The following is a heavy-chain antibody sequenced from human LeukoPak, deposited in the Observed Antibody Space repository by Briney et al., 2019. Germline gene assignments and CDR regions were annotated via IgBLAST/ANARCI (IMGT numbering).Heavy chain of an antibody. CDR1: GGSLSSSSYY. CDR2: IYYSGST. J-gene: IGHJ4*02. V-gene: IGHV4-39*01. Sequence: SETLSLTCTVSGGSLSSSSYYWGWIRQPPGKGLEWIGSIYYSGSTYYNPSLKSRVTISVDTSKHQFSLKLSSVTAADTAVYYCARGLPDIVVVPAAISSDYWGQGTLVTVSS. CDR3: ARGLPDIVVVPAAISSDY. D-gene: IGHD2-2*01.